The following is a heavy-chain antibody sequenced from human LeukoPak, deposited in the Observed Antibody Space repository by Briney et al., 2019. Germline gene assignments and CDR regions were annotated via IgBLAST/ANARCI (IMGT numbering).Heavy chain of an antibody. CDR1: GFTFSSYA. CDR2: ISYDGSNK. V-gene: IGHV3-30*04. CDR3: ALTPLSTTRTRFDY. D-gene: IGHD2-2*01. Sequence: PGGSLRLSCAASGFTFSSYAMHWVRQAPGKGLEWVAVISYDGSNKYYADSVKGRFTISRDNSKNTLYLQMNSLRAEDTAVYYCALTPLSTTRTRFDYWGQGTLVTVSS. J-gene: IGHJ4*02.